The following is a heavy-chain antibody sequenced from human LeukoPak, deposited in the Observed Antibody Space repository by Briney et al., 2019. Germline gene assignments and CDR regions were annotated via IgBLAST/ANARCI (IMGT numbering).Heavy chain of an antibody. J-gene: IGHJ3*02. CDR3: AISGNYFSRDAFDI. CDR2: INHSGST. Sequence: SETLSLTCAVYGGSSSGYYWSWIRQPPGKGLEWIGEINHSGSTNYNPSLTSRVTISGDTSKHHFSLELRSVTAADTAVYYCAISGNYFSRDAFDIWGQGTMVTVSS. V-gene: IGHV4-34*01. CDR1: GGSSSGYY. D-gene: IGHD1-26*01.